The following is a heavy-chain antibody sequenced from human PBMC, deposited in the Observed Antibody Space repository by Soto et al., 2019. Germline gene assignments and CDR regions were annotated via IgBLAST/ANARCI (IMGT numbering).Heavy chain of an antibody. CDR3: ARDRRELRTGLYNALDV. CDR1: GYSFTSYW. J-gene: IGHJ6*02. D-gene: IGHD1-26*01. CDR2: IYPGDSDT. V-gene: IGHV5-51*01. Sequence: GESLKISCKGSGYSFTSYWIGWVRQMPGKGLEWMGIIYPGDSDTRYSPSFQGQVTISADKSISTAYLQWSSLKASDTAMYYCARDRRELRTGLYNALDVWGQGTTVTVSS.